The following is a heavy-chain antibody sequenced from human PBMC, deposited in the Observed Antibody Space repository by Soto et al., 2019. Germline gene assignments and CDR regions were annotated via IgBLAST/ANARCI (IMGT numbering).Heavy chain of an antibody. CDR2: ISYDGSNK. D-gene: IGHD3-22*01. CDR1: GFTFSAYG. Sequence: PGGSLRLSCAASGFTFSAYGMHWVRQAPGKGLEWVAVISYDGSNKYYADSVKSRLTISRDNSKNTLYLQMNSLRAEDTAVYYCAKDLLSSGNYYFEYWGQGTLVTVS. J-gene: IGHJ4*02. CDR3: AKDLLSSGNYYFEY. V-gene: IGHV3-30*18.